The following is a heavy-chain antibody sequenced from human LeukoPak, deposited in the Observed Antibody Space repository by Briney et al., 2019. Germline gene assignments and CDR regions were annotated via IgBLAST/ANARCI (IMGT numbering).Heavy chain of an antibody. V-gene: IGHV1-69*13. CDR1: GYTFTSYA. Sequence: SVKVSCKASGYTFTSYAISWVRQAPGQGLEWMGGIIPIFGTANYAQKFQGRVTITADESTSTAYMELSSLRSEDTAVYYCAREDCSGGSCYLDYWGQGTLVTVSS. CDR3: AREDCSGGSCYLDY. CDR2: IIPIFGTA. J-gene: IGHJ4*02. D-gene: IGHD2-15*01.